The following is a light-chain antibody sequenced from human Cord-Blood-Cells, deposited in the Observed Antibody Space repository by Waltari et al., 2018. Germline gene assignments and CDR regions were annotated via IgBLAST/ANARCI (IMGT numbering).Light chain of an antibody. J-gene: IGLJ3*02. CDR3: CSYAGSYTWV. CDR2: DVS. V-gene: IGLV2-11*01. CDR1: SSAVGGYNY. Sequence: QSALTQPRSVSGSPGQSVTTSCTGPSSAVGGYNYVSWYQQHPGKAPKLMIYDVSKRPSGVPDRFSGSKSGNTASLTISGLQAEDEADYYCCSYAGSYTWVFGGGTKLTVL.